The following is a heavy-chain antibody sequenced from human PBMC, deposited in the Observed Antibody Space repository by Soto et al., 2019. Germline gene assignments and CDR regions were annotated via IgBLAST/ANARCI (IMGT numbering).Heavy chain of an antibody. CDR3: ARDPDLTAAPGTYYYYGLDV. Sequence: EVQLVESGGGLVKPGGSLRLSCAASGFTFSSYNMNWVRQAPGKGLEWVSFISGTSTYIYYADSMKGRFTISRDNAKNSLYLQMNSLRAEDTAVYYCARDPDLTAAPGTYYYYGLDVWCQGTTVTVSS. CDR2: ISGTSTYI. J-gene: IGHJ6*02. V-gene: IGHV3-21*01. CDR1: GFTFSSYN. D-gene: IGHD6-13*01.